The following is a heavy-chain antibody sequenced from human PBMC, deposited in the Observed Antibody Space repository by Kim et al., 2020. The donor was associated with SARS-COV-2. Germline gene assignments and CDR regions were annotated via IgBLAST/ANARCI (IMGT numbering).Heavy chain of an antibody. CDR1: GYTFTSYG. V-gene: IGHV1-18*01. Sequence: ASVKVSCKASGYTFTSYGISWVRQAPGQGLEWMGWISAYNGNTNYAQKLQGRVTMTTDTSTSTAYMELRSLRSDDTAVYYCARDLAWFGEGIPPFPAQIDYWGQGTLVTVSS. D-gene: IGHD3-10*01. J-gene: IGHJ4*02. CDR2: ISAYNGNT. CDR3: ARDLAWFGEGIPPFPAQIDY.